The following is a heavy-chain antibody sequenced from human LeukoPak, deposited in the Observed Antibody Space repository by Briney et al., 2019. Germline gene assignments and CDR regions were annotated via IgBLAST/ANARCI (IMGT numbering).Heavy chain of an antibody. CDR3: AKGRSRYYDSSGYL. D-gene: IGHD3-22*01. CDR1: GFTFDDYG. Sequence: GGSLRLSCAASGFTFDDYGMSWVRQAPGKGLEWVSGINWNGGSTGYADSVKGRFTISRDNAKNSLYLQMNSLRAEDTALYYCAKGRSRYYDSSGYLWGQGTLVTVSS. V-gene: IGHV3-20*04. CDR2: INWNGGST. J-gene: IGHJ4*02.